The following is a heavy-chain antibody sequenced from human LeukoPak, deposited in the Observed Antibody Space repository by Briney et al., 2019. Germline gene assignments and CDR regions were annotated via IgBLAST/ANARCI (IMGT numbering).Heavy chain of an antibody. CDR1: GYTFTSYG. CDR3: ARDVGGYGAYCGGDCPYYFDY. D-gene: IGHD2-21*02. Sequence: GASVKVSCKASGYTFTSYGISWVRQAPGQGLEWMGWISAYNGNTNYAQKLQGRVTMTTDTSTSTAYMELRSLRSDDTAVYCCARDVGGYGAYCGGDCPYYFDYWGQGTLVTVSS. J-gene: IGHJ4*02. CDR2: ISAYNGNT. V-gene: IGHV1-18*01.